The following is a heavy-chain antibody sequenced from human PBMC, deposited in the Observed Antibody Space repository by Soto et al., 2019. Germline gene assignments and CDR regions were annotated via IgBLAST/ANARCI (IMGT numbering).Heavy chain of an antibody. CDR1: GYSFAGYW. CDR2: IYPGDSDT. Sequence: GESLKISCNGSGYSFAGYWIGWVRQMPGKGLDWMGVIYPGDSDTRHSPSFHGQVTISADKSISTAYLQWSSLKASDTAMYFCARLPGVRGVFDGFNVWGQGTMVTVSS. V-gene: IGHV5-51*01. CDR3: ARLPGVRGVFDGFNV. J-gene: IGHJ3*01. D-gene: IGHD3-10*01.